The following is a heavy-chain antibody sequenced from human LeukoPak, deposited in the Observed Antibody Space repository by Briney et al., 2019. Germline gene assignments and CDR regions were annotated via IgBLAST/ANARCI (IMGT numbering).Heavy chain of an antibody. J-gene: IGHJ6*02. D-gene: IGHD2-2*01. CDR1: GGTFSSYA. Sequence: GASVKVSCKASGGTFSSYAISWVRQAPGQGLEWMGGIIPIFGTANYAQKFQGRVTITADESTSTAYMELSSLRSEDTAVYYCARTDIVVVPAATPLYYYYGMDVWGQGTTVTVSS. CDR3: ARTDIVVVPAATPLYYYYGMDV. CDR2: IIPIFGTA. V-gene: IGHV1-69*13.